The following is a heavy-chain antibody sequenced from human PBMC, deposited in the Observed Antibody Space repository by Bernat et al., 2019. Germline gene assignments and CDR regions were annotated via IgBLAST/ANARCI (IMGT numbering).Heavy chain of an antibody. D-gene: IGHD3-3*01. CDR3: AKALYYDFWSGYPFDY. J-gene: IGHJ4*02. CDR1: GFTFDDYA. CDR2: ISWNSGSI. Sequence: EVQLVESGGGLVQPGRSLRLSCAASGFTFDDYAMHWVRQAPGKGLEWVSGISWNSGSIGYADYVKGRFTISRDNAKNSLYLQMNSLRAEDTALYYCAKALYYDFWSGYPFDYWGQGTLVTVSS. V-gene: IGHV3-9*01.